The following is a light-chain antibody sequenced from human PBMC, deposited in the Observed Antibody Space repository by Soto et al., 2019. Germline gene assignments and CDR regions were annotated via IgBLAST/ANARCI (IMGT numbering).Light chain of an antibody. CDR1: SSNIGGNS. Sequence: QSVLTQPPSVSAAPGQRVTISCSGSSSNIGGNSVSWYQQLPGTAPKLLIYDDGKRPSGIPDRCSGSKSGTSATLGITGFQTGDEADYYCGSWDSSLSAYVFGTGTKVTVL. CDR2: DDG. J-gene: IGLJ1*01. V-gene: IGLV1-51*01. CDR3: GSWDSSLSAYV.